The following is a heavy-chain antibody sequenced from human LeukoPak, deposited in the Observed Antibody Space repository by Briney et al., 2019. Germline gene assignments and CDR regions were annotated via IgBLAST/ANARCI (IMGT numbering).Heavy chain of an antibody. V-gene: IGHV4-34*01. D-gene: IGHD6-13*01. J-gene: IGHJ4*02. Sequence: SETLSLTCAVYGGSFSGYYWSWIRQPPGKGLEWIGEINHSGSTNYNPSLKSRVTISVDTSKNQFSLKLSPVTAADTAVYYCVRSRSSSYFDYWGQGTLVTVSS. CDR3: VRSRSSSYFDY. CDR2: INHSGST. CDR1: GGSFSGYY.